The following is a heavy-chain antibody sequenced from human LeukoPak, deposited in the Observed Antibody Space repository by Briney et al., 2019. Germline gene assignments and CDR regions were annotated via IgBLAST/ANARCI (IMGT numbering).Heavy chain of an antibody. J-gene: IGHJ4*02. CDR2: IYTSGST. V-gene: IGHV4-4*07. Sequence: PSETLSLTCTVSGGSISSYYWSWIRQPAGKGLEWIGRIYTSGSTNYNPSLKSRVTMSVDTSKNQFSLKLSSVTAADTAVYYCARLSDYVWGSYRGLDYWGQGTLVTVSS. CDR3: ARLSDYVWGSYRGLDY. D-gene: IGHD3-16*02. CDR1: GGSISSYY.